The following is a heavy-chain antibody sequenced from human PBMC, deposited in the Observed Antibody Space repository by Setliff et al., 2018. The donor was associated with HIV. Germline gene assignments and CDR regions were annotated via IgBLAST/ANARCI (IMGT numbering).Heavy chain of an antibody. J-gene: IGHJ4*02. CDR1: GGSISSYY. Sequence: PSETLSLTCTVSGGSISSYYWSWIRQPPGKGLEWIGYIYTSGSVNYNPSLNSRVTISVDTSKNQFSLKVSSVTAADTAVYYCARGLSFYDPGGFDYWGQGTLVTVSS. D-gene: IGHD3-22*01. CDR3: ARGLSFYDPGGFDY. V-gene: IGHV4-4*09. CDR2: IYTSGSV.